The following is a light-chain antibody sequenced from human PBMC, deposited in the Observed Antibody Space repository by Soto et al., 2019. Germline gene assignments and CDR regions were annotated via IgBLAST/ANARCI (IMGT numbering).Light chain of an antibody. J-gene: IGKJ2*01. V-gene: IGKV1-9*01. CDR2: AAS. Sequence: IQLTQSPSSLSASVGDRVTITCRASQGISSYLAWYQQKPGQAPKLLIYAASTLQGGVPSRFSGSGSRTDFTLAISSLQPEDFATYYCQQVNSYPYTFCQGTNLEIK. CDR1: QGISSY. CDR3: QQVNSYPYT.